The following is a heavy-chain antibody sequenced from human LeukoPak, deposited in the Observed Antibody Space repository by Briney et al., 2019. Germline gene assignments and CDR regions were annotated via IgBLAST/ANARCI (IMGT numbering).Heavy chain of an antibody. CDR3: ARPYGYSYGFDY. J-gene: IGHJ4*02. Sequence: SETLSLTCTVSGGSISSSSYYWGWIRQPPGKGLEWIGSIYYSGSTYYNPPLKSRVTISVDTSKNQFSLKLSSVTAADTAVYYCARPYGYSYGFDYWGQGTLVTVSS. V-gene: IGHV4-39*01. CDR1: GGSISSSSYY. D-gene: IGHD5-18*01. CDR2: IYYSGST.